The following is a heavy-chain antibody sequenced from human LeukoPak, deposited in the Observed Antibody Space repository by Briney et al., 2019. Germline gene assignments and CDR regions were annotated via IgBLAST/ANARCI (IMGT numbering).Heavy chain of an antibody. Sequence: PGGSLRLSCAASGFTFSSYSMNWVRQAPGKGLEWVSYISSSSSTIYYADSVKGRFTISRDNAKNSLYLQMNSLRAEDTAVYYCARDLRELRYWGQGTLVTVSS. CDR3: ARDLRELRY. J-gene: IGHJ4*02. CDR2: ISSSSSTI. V-gene: IGHV3-48*04. CDR1: GFTFSSYS. D-gene: IGHD1-26*01.